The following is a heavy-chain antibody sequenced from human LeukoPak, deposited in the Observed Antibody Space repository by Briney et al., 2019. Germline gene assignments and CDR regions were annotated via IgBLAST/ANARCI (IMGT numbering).Heavy chain of an antibody. V-gene: IGHV4-39*01. CDR3: ARRDDFNAY. CDR2: IFYSGST. CDR1: GGSLKSSTDY. Sequence: SETLSLTCTVSGGSLKSSTDYFWGWIRQPPGKGLEWIGSIFYSGSTYYNPSLKSRVTMSVDTSKNQFSLTLSSVTAADTAVYYCARRDDFNAYWGQGTLVTVSS. D-gene: IGHD2-21*02. J-gene: IGHJ4*02.